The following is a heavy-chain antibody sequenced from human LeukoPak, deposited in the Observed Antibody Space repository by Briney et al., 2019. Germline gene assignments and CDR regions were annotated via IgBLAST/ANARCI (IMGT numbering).Heavy chain of an antibody. Sequence: SETLSLTCTVSGGSVSSYYWSWIRQPAGKGLEWIGRIYTSGSTNYNPSLKSRVTMSVDTSKNQFSLKLSSVTAADTAVYYCARRLLVRGYSYGYVDYWGQGTLVTVSS. V-gene: IGHV4-4*07. J-gene: IGHJ4*02. CDR1: GGSVSSYY. CDR2: IYTSGST. CDR3: ARRLLVRGYSYGYVDY. D-gene: IGHD5-18*01.